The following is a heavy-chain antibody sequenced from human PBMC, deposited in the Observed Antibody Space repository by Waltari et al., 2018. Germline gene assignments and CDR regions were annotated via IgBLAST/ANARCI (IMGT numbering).Heavy chain of an antibody. CDR3: ARGGPYYYGSGGFKSYYYYGMDV. J-gene: IGHJ6*02. CDR1: GGSFSGYY. Sequence: QVQLQQWGAGLLKPSETLSLTCAVYGGSFSGYYWSWIRQPPGKGLEWIGEINHSGSTNHNPSLKSRVTISVDTSKNQFSLKLSSVTAADTAVYYCARGGPYYYGSGGFKSYYYYGMDVWGQGTTVTVSS. CDR2: INHSGST. D-gene: IGHD3-10*01. V-gene: IGHV4-34*01.